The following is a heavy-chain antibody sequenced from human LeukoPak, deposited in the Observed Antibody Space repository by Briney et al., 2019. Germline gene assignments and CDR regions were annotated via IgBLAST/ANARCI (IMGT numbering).Heavy chain of an antibody. CDR1: GFTFSSYE. V-gene: IGHV3-48*03. D-gene: IGHD5-24*01. J-gene: IGHJ4*02. Sequence: GGSLRLSCAASGFTFSSYEMNWVRQAPGKGLEGVSYISSSGSTIYYADSVKGRFTISRDNAKNSLYLQMNSLRAEDTAVYYCARVGGGYNYGGFVYWGQGTLVTVSS. CDR2: ISSSGSTI. CDR3: ARVGGGYNYGGFVY.